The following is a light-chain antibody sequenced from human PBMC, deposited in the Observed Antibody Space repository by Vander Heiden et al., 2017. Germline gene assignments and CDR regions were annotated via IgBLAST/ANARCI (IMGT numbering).Light chain of an antibody. CDR3: AAWDESPGGVV. Sequence: QSVLTQPPSASGTTGPRVALSCSESRSNMGNNYVYGYQQLPGTAPKLVMHTNNQRPSGVPDRFSGSKSGTSASLAISGLRPEDEGDYYCAAWDESPGGVVFGGGTKLTVL. CDR1: RSNMGNNY. J-gene: IGLJ2*01. V-gene: IGLV1-47*01. CDR2: TNN.